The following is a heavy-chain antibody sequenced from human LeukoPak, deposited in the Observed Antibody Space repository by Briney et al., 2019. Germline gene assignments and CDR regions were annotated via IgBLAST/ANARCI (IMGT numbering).Heavy chain of an antibody. CDR3: ARGLGYCTSTTCLLPFDY. Sequence: PGGSLRLSCAASGFKFTSYAMSWVRQAPGKGLECVSVIYSGGSTYYADSVKGRFTVSRDNSKNTLYLQMNSLRAEDTAMYYCARGLGYCTSTTCLLPFDYWGQGTLVTVSS. J-gene: IGHJ4*02. CDR1: GFKFTSYA. CDR2: IYSGGST. D-gene: IGHD2-2*01. V-gene: IGHV3-53*01.